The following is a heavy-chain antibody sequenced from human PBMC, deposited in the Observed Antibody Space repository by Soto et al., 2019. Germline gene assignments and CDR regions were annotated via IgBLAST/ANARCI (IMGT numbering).Heavy chain of an antibody. J-gene: IGHJ5*02. Sequence: ASVKVSCKTSGYTFTDHYINWVRQAPGQGPEDMGWILPNSGDTKYTQKFQARVTMTRDTSISTAYMELRSLKPDDTAVHYRARDVSNQSWKRFEPCRKVTLVTVSS. V-gene: IGHV1-2*02. CDR1: GYTFTDHY. CDR2: ILPNSGDT. D-gene: IGHD1-1*01. CDR3: ARDVSNQSWKRFEP.